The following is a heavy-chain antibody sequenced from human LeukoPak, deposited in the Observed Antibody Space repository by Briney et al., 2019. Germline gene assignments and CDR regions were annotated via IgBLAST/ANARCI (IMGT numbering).Heavy chain of an antibody. D-gene: IGHD1-26*01. J-gene: IGHJ3*02. Sequence: GGSLRLSCAASGFTFSSYAMSWVRQAPGKGLEWVSAISGSGGSTYYADSVKGRFTISRDNSKNTLYPQMNSLRAEDTAVYYCAKALGEWELLNDAFDIWGQGTMVTVSS. V-gene: IGHV3-23*01. CDR2: ISGSGGST. CDR1: GFTFSSYA. CDR3: AKALGEWELLNDAFDI.